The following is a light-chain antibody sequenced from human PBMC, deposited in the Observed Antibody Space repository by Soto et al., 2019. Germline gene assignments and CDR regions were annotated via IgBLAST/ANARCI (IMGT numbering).Light chain of an antibody. CDR3: SSYTSTDIWV. Sequence: QSVLTQPASVSGSPGQSITISCTGTSSDIGSHNFVSWHQQHPGKAPKFIIYGVSNRPSGVSNRFSGAKSGNTASLTISGLQADYEADYYCSSYTSTDIWVFGGGTKLTVL. CDR1: SSDIGSHNF. J-gene: IGLJ3*02. V-gene: IGLV2-14*01. CDR2: GVS.